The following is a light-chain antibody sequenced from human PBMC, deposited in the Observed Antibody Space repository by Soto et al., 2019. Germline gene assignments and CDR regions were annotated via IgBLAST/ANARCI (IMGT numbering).Light chain of an antibody. CDR2: DNY. J-gene: IGLJ2*01. CDR1: SSNIGTNY. V-gene: IGLV1-51*01. Sequence: QSVLTQPPSVSAAPGQKVSISCSGSSSNIGTNYVSWYQQIPGTAPKLLIYDNYKRPSGVPDRFSGSKSGTSATLGITGLQTGDEADFYCVVWHSSLSGKVFGGGIKLTVL. CDR3: VVWHSSLSGKV.